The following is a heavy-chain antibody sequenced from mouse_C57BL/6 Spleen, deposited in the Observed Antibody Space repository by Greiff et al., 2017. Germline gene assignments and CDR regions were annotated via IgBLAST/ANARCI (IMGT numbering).Heavy chain of an antibody. J-gene: IGHJ3*01. CDR1: GFTFSNYW. Sequence: DVHLVESGGGLVQPGGSMKLSCVASGFTFSNYWMNWVRQSPEKGLEWVAQIRLKSDNYATHYAESVKGRFTISRDDSKSSVYLQMNNLRAEDTGIYYCTVGLHAYWGQGTLVTVSA. CDR2: IRLKSDNYAT. D-gene: IGHD2-4*01. CDR3: TVGLHAY. V-gene: IGHV6-3*01.